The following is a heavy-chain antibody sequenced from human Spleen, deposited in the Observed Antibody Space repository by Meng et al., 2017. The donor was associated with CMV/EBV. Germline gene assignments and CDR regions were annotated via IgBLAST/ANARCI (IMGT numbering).Heavy chain of an antibody. D-gene: IGHD6-19*01. CDR2: INHSGST. CDR3: ARQGYGYSSGWYYGN. V-gene: IGHV4-38-2*02. J-gene: IGHJ4*02. Sequence: SETLSLTCTVSSFSISSGYYWGWIRQPPGKGLEWIGEINHSGSTNYNPSLKSRVTISVDTSKNQFSLKLSSVTAADTAVYYCARQGYGYSSGWYYGNWGQGTLVTVSS. CDR1: SFSISSGYY.